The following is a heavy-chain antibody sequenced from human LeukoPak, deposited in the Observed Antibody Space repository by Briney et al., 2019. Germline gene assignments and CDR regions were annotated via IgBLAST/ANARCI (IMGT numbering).Heavy chain of an antibody. CDR1: GYTFTGYY. D-gene: IGHD3-3*02. Sequence: VASVKVSCKASGYTFTGYYMHWVRQAPGQGLEWMGRINPNSGGTNYAQKFQGRVTMTRDTSINTAYMELSRLRSDDTAVYYCARALGVKAVLDEDIDYWGQGTLVTVSS. CDR3: ARALGVKAVLDEDIDY. V-gene: IGHV1-2*06. J-gene: IGHJ4*02. CDR2: INPNSGGT.